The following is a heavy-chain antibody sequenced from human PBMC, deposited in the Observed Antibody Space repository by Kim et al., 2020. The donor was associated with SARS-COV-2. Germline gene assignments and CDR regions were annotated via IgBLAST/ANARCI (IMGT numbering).Heavy chain of an antibody. J-gene: IGHJ2*01. CDR3: ARDHREWLQYTANWYFDL. V-gene: IGHV4-59*01. D-gene: IGHD3-3*01. CDR1: GGSISSYY. CDR2: IYYSGST. Sequence: SETLSLTCTVSGGSISSYYWSWIRQPPGKGLEWIGYIYYSGSTNYNPSLKSRVTISVDTSKNQFSLKLSSVTAADTAVYYCARDHREWLQYTANWYFDLWGRVPLVTVSS.